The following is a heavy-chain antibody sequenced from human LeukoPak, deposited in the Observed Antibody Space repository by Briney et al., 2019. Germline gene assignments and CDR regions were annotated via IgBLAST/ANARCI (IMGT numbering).Heavy chain of an antibody. CDR3: ARALYYYDSSGYYYGAFDI. D-gene: IGHD3-22*01. J-gene: IGHJ3*02. V-gene: IGHV1-69*04. CDR2: IIPIFGIA. CDR1: GGTFSSYA. Sequence: SVKVSCKASGGTFSSYAISWVRQAPGQGLEWMGRIIPIFGIANYAQKFRGRVTITADKSTSTAYMELSSLRSEDTAEYYCARALYYYDSSGYYYGAFDIWGQGTMVTVSS.